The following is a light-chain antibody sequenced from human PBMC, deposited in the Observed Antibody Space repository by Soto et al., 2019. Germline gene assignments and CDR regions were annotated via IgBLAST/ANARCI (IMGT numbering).Light chain of an antibody. CDR3: QQSFITPYT. J-gene: IGKJ2*01. Sequence: DLQMTPSPSSLSASVGDTVTITCRASQSISVHLNWYQQKPGKVPKLLIYAASNLHSGVPSRFSGSGSETDFALTISSLQPEDFATYYCQQSFITPYTFGQGTRLEIK. CDR2: AAS. V-gene: IGKV1-39*01. CDR1: QSISVH.